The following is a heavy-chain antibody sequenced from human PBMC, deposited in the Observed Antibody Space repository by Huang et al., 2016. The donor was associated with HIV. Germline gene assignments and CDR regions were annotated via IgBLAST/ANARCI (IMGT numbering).Heavy chain of an antibody. V-gene: IGHV3-7*01. J-gene: IGHJ6*02. D-gene: IGHD1-7*01. Sequence: VESGGRLVQPGGSIRLACVGSTFTFGAYWMSWVRQYPGKGREWVGNIKQDESEKYYVESVKGRFNISRDNAKKVLLLEMNNVRVEDTATYYCATKTAAMDIWGQGTTVTVS. CDR3: ATKTAAMDI. CDR2: IKQDESEK. CDR1: TFTFGAYW.